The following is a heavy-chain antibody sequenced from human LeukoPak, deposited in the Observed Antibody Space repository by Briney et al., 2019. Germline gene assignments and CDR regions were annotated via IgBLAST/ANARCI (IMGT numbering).Heavy chain of an antibody. J-gene: IGHJ6*03. V-gene: IGHV1-8*01. CDR1: GYTFTSYD. Sequence: ASVKVSCKASGYTFTSYDINWVRQATGQGLEWMGWMNPNSGNTGYAQKFQGRVTMTRNTSISTAYIELSSLRSEDTAVYYCARAAAAGRNYYMDVWGKGTTVTISS. CDR2: MNPNSGNT. CDR3: ARAAAAGRNYYMDV. D-gene: IGHD6-13*01.